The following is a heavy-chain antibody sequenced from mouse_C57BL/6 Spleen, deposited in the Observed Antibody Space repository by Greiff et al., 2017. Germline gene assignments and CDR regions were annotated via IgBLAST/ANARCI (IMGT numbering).Heavy chain of an antibody. J-gene: IGHJ2*01. CDR3: ARHGDSSGLYYFDY. V-gene: IGHV5-6*01. Sequence: EVMLVESGGDLVKPGGSLKLSCAASGFTFSSYGMSWVRQTPDKRLEWVATISSGGSYTYYPDSVKGRFTISRDNAKNTLYLQMSSLKSEDTAMYYCARHGDSSGLYYFDYWGQGTTLTVSS. D-gene: IGHD3-2*02. CDR2: ISSGGSYT. CDR1: GFTFSSYG.